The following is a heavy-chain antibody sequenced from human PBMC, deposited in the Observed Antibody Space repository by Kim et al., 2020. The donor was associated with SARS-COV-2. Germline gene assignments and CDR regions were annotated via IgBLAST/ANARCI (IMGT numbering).Heavy chain of an antibody. CDR3: AKDTNIVAVIGATGLDS. V-gene: IGHV3-30*18. Sequence: GGSLRLSCAASGFTFSNYGIHWVRQAPGKGLEWVAVISYDGSNKYYVDSVKGRFTISRDNSKNMLYLQMNSLRAEETAVYYCAKDTNIVAVIGATGLDSWGQGTLVTVSS. J-gene: IGHJ4*02. CDR1: GFTFSNYG. D-gene: IGHD2-15*01. CDR2: ISYDGSNK.